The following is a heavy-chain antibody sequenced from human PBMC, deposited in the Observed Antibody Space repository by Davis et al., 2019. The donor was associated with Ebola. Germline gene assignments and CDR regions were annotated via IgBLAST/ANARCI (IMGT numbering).Heavy chain of an antibody. V-gene: IGHV1-18*01. CDR2: ISAYNGNT. Sequence: ASVKVSCKASGYTFTSCGISWVRQAPGQGLEWMGWISAYNGNTNYAQKLQGRVTMTTDTSTSTAYMELRSLRSDDTAVYYCARDSNTIFGVVIIPGMDVWGQGTTVTVSS. CDR1: GYTFTSCG. CDR3: ARDSNTIFGVVIIPGMDV. J-gene: IGHJ6*02. D-gene: IGHD3-3*01.